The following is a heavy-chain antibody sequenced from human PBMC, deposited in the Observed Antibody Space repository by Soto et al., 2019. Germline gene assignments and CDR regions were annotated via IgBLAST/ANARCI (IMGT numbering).Heavy chain of an antibody. D-gene: IGHD2-15*01. Sequence: EVQLLESGGGLVQPGGSLRLSCAASGFTFSSDAMSWVRQAPGKGLEWVSAISGSGGSTYYADSVKGRFTISRDNSKNTRNLQMNSLRAEDTAVYYCAKDNIVVVVAATPEPLYGMDVWGQGTTVTVSS. V-gene: IGHV3-23*01. J-gene: IGHJ6*02. CDR3: AKDNIVVVVAATPEPLYGMDV. CDR1: GFTFSSDA. CDR2: ISGSGGST.